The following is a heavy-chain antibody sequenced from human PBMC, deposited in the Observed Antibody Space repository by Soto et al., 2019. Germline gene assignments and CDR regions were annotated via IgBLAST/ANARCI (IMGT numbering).Heavy chain of an antibody. CDR3: ARHTEGNTIFGVVIHYYYMDV. CDR1: GGSISSYY. Sequence: SETLSLTCTVSGGSISSYYWSWIRQPPGKGLEWIGYIYYSGSTNYNPSLKSRVTISVDTSKNQFSLKLSSVTAADTAVYYCARHTEGNTIFGVVIHYYYMDVWGKGTTVTVSS. CDR2: IYYSGST. D-gene: IGHD3-3*01. J-gene: IGHJ6*03. V-gene: IGHV4-59*08.